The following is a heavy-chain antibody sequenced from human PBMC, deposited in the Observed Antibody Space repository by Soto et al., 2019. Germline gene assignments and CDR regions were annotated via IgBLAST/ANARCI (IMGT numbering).Heavy chain of an antibody. CDR1: GFTFTSSA. V-gene: IGHV1-58*01. Sequence: RALVKVSCKASGFTFTSSAVQWVRQARGQRLEWIGWIVVGSGNTNYAQKFQERVTITRDMSTSTAYMELSSLRSEDTAVYYCAAAPLVGATWPWGQGTLVTVSS. CDR2: IVVGSGNT. J-gene: IGHJ4*02. D-gene: IGHD1-26*01. CDR3: AAAPLVGATWP.